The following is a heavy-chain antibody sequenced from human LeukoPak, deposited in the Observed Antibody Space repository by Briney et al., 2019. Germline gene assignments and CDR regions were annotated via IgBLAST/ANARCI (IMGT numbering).Heavy chain of an antibody. Sequence: SESLSLTCTVSGDSISSYYWSWIRQPPGKGLEWIWDIYYSGSTNYNPSLKSRVTISVDTTKNQFSVKLSTVTAADTAVYYCARRSFSAIQLFPFDYWGQGTLVTVSS. CDR1: GDSISSYY. J-gene: IGHJ4*02. CDR2: IYYSGST. D-gene: IGHD1-1*01. CDR3: ARRSFSAIQLFPFDY. V-gene: IGHV4-59*01.